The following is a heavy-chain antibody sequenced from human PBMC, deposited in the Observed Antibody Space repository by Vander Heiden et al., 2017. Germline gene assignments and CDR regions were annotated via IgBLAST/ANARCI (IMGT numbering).Heavy chain of an antibody. CDR2: IYHNGITSSESS. Sequence: QVHLQESGPGLVKPSGTLSLPCTVSGGSISNYYWRWIRQPPGKGLEVIAYIYHNGITSSESSKYNPSLRSRVTVSVDTPTSQFSLRLTSVTAADTAVYYCARFVDAAYMYFFDYWGQGSLVTVSS. J-gene: IGHJ4*02. CDR1: GGSISNYY. CDR3: ARFVDAAYMYFFDY. V-gene: IGHV4-59*01. D-gene: IGHD3-16*01.